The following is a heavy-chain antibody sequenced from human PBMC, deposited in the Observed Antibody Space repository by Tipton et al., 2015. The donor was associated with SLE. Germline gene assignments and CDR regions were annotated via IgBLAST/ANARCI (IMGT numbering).Heavy chain of an antibody. CDR3: AGGAPTEVFDD. V-gene: IGHV4-34*01. Sequence: GLVKPSQTLSLTCAFSGESFNGYFWTWIRQPPGKGLWGIAEILHSGVTNYNPSLRSRVTISVDMSKNQVSLKLSSVTAADTAVYYCAGGAPTEVFDDWGQGTLVTVSS. J-gene: IGHJ4*02. CDR2: ILHSGVT. CDR1: GESFNGYF. D-gene: IGHD1-1*01.